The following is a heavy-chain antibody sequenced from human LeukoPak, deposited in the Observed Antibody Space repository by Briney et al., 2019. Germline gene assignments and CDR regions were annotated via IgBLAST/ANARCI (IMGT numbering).Heavy chain of an antibody. V-gene: IGHV3-30*18. CDR1: GFTFSSYG. Sequence: GRSLRLSCAASGFTFSSYGMHWVRQAPGKGLEWVAVISYDGSNKYYADSVKGRFTISRDNSKNTLYLQMNSLRAEDTAVYYCAKATGRQQLSPFDYWGQGTLVTVSS. D-gene: IGHD6-13*01. J-gene: IGHJ4*02. CDR3: AKATGRQQLSPFDY. CDR2: ISYDGSNK.